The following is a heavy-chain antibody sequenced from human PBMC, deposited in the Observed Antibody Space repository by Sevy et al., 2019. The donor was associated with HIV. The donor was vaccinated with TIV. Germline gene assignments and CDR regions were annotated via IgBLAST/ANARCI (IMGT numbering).Heavy chain of an antibody. D-gene: IGHD3-22*01. CDR1: GYTFTTYP. CDR2: ISTYSGET. V-gene: IGHV1-18*01. CDR3: ARDSDGSGHYYADFFDY. J-gene: IGHJ4*02. Sequence: ASVKVSCKASGYTFTTYPIGWVRQAPGQDLEWMGWISTYSGETRDAQKFQGRATMTTDTSTSTAYLDLRSVRSDDTALYYCARDSDGSGHYYADFFDYWGQGTLVTVSS.